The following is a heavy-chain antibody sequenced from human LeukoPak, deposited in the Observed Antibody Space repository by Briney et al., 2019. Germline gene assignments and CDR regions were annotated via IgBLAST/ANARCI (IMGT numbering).Heavy chain of an antibody. CDR2: VDSSGNPI. CDR1: GFTFSKYS. V-gene: IGHV3-21*01. CDR3: ARDLYRIVVVPHYFDY. D-gene: IGHD3-22*01. Sequence: GGSLRLSCVVSGFTFSKYSINWVRQAPGKGLEWVSSVDSSGNPIYNTDSVKGRFSLSRDNAKKSLYLQMNSLRAEDTAVYYCARDLYRIVVVPHYFDYWGQGTLVTVSS. J-gene: IGHJ4*02.